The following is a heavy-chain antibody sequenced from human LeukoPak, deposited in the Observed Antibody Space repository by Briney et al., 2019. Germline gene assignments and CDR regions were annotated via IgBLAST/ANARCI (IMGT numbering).Heavy chain of an antibody. D-gene: IGHD6-19*01. CDR3: ARPFGSSGWYVAY. CDR2: IYPGDSDT. CDR1: GYSFTSYW. Sequence: GESLKISCKGSGYSFTSYWIGWVRQMPGKGLEWMGIIYPGDSDTRYSPSFQGQVTISADKSISTAYLRWSSLKASDTAMYYCARPFGSSGWYVAYWGQGTLVTVSS. J-gene: IGHJ4*02. V-gene: IGHV5-51*01.